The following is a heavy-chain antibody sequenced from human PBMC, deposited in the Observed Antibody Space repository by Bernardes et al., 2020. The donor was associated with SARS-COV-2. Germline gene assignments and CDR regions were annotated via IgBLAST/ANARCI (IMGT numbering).Heavy chain of an antibody. D-gene: IGHD5-12*01. CDR1: GYAFTAYY. Sequence: ASVKVSCKASGYAFTAYYMHWVRQAPGQGLEWMGWINPNSGETNYGEKFQGRVTMTRDTSLSAVYMELSGLRFDDTAVYYCARIGYTGYGSDLFWGQGTPVTVSS. CDR3: ARIGYTGYGSDLF. J-gene: IGHJ4*02. V-gene: IGHV1-2*02. CDR2: INPNSGET.